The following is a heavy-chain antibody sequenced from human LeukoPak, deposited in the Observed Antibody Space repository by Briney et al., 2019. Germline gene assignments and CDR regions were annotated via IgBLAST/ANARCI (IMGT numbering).Heavy chain of an antibody. CDR3: ARSYYYYMDV. Sequence: SETLSLTCAVSGGSISSSNWWSWVRQPPGKGLEWIGRIFHSGTTDYKTSLKGRVTISVDKSKNQFSLTLTSVTAADTAVYYCARSYYYYMDVWGKGTTVTVSS. CDR2: IFHSGTT. CDR1: GGSISSSNW. J-gene: IGHJ6*03. V-gene: IGHV4-4*02.